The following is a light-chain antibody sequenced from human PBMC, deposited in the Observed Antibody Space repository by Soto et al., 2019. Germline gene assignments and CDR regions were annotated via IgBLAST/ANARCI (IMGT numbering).Light chain of an antibody. CDR3: SSYTSSSTEV. Sequence: LTQPASVSGSPGQSITISCTGTSSVVGGYNYVSWYQHHPGKAPKLLIYDVNSRPSGVSDRFSGSKSGNTASLTISGLQAEDEADYYCSSYTSSSTEVSGTGTKVTVL. J-gene: IGLJ1*01. CDR1: SSVVGGYNY. CDR2: DVN. V-gene: IGLV2-14*03.